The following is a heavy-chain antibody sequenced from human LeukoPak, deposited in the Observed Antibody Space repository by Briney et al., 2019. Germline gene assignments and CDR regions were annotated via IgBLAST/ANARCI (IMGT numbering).Heavy chain of an antibody. V-gene: IGHV3-21*01. Sequence: PGGSLRLSCAASGFTFSSYSMNWVRQAPGKGLECVSSISSSSSYIYYADSVKGRFTISRDNAKNSLYLQMNSLRAEDTAAYYCARGGSSGYYLDYWGQGTLVTVSS. CDR3: ARGGSSGYYLDY. CDR1: GFTFSSYS. D-gene: IGHD3-22*01. J-gene: IGHJ4*02. CDR2: ISSSSSYI.